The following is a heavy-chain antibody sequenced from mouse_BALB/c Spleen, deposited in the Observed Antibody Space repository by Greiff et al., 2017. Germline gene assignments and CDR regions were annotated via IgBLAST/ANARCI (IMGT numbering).Heavy chain of an antibody. CDR1: GFTFSSYG. CDR3: AKGGYYGNYYFDY. J-gene: IGHJ2*01. Sequence: EVQLVESGGGLVQPGGSLKLSCAASGFTFSSYGMSWVRQTPDKRLELVATINSNGGSTYYPDSVKGRFTISRDNAKNTLYLQMSSLKSEDTAMYYCAKGGYYGNYYFDYWGQGTTLTVSS. CDR2: INSNGGST. D-gene: IGHD2-1*01. V-gene: IGHV5-6-3*01.